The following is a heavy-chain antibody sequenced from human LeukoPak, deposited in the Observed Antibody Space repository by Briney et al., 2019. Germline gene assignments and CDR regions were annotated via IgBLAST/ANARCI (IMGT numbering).Heavy chain of an antibody. CDR3: AKVVDSGFDP. CDR1: GFTFDDYT. CDR2: IRWDGGST. J-gene: IGHJ5*02. D-gene: IGHD2-15*01. V-gene: IGHV3-43*01. Sequence: PGGSLRLSCAASGFTFDDYTMHWVRQAPGKGLEWVSLIRWDGGSTYYADSVKGRFTISRDNSKNTLYLQMNSLRAEDTAVYYCAKVVDSGFDPWGQGTLVTVSS.